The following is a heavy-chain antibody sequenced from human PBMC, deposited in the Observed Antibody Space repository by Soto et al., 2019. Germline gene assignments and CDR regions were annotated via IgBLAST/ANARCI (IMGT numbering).Heavy chain of an antibody. V-gene: IGHV3-21*01. J-gene: IGHJ4*02. CDR2: ISSSSSYI. CDR1: GFTFSSYS. CDR3: ARSKYYYDSSGYYFFDY. Sequence: LRLSCAASGFTFSSYSMNWVRQAPGKGLEWVSSISSSSSYIYYADSVKGRFTISRDNAKNSLYLQMNSLRAEDTAVYYCARSKYYYDSSGYYFFDYWGQGTLVTVSS. D-gene: IGHD3-22*01.